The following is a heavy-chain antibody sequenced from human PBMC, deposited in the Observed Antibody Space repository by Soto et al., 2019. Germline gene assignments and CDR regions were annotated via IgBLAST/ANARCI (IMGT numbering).Heavy chain of an antibody. J-gene: IGHJ4*02. CDR1: GYSFNSYY. D-gene: IGHD6-6*01. V-gene: IGHV5-10-1*01. Sequence: GESLKISCRGSGYSFNSYYISWVRQMPGRGLEWMGRIGPSDTYTSYSPSFQGHVTISADKSISTAYLQWSSLKTSDTAIYYCARRAPSYASSSRFDDWGQGTLVTVSS. CDR3: ARRAPSYASSSRFDD. CDR2: IGPSDTYT.